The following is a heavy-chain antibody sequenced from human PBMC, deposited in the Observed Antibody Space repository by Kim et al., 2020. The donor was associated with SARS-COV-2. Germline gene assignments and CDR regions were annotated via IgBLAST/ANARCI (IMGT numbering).Heavy chain of an antibody. CDR3: ARNLYFVGSGWYYFDY. D-gene: IGHD6-19*01. J-gene: IGHJ4*02. Sequence: SGKGRFNNSEDNAKNSLYLQMNSLRAEDTAVYYCARNLYFVGSGWYYFDYWGQGTLVTVSS. V-gene: IGHV3-21*01.